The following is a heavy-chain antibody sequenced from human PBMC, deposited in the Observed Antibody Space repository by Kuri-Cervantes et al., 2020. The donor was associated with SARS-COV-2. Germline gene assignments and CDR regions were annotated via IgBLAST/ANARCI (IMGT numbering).Heavy chain of an antibody. V-gene: IGHV4-4*02. D-gene: IGHD2/OR15-2a*01. J-gene: IGHJ6*02. Sequence: GSLRLSCAVSGGSISSSNWWRWVRQPPGKGLEWIGEIYHSGSTNYNPSLKSRVTISVDTSKNQFSLKLYSVTAADTAVYYCARNRPTGGYFYGMDVWGQGTTVTVSS. CDR1: GGSISSSNW. CDR2: IYHSGST. CDR3: ARNRPTGGYFYGMDV.